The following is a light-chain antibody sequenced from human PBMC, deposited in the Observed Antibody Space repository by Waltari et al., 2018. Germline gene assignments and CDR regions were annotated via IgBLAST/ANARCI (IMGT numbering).Light chain of an antibody. Sequence: DIQMTQSPSSLSASVGDRVTITCRASQSVTTYLNWYQQKPGKAPNLLISATSILQSGVPSRFSGSGSGTDFTLTISSLQPEDFATYYCQQSRTAPLTFGGGTKVEIK. CDR1: QSVTTY. CDR3: QQSRTAPLT. J-gene: IGKJ4*01. CDR2: ATS. V-gene: IGKV1-39*01.